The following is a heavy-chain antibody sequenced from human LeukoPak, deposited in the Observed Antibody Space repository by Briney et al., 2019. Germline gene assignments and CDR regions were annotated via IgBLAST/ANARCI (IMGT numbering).Heavy chain of an antibody. CDR3: ARAPLSGYYSIDAFDI. CDR1: GGSISSYY. V-gene: IGHV4-34*01. Sequence: SETLSLTCTVSGGSISSYYWSWIRQPPGKGLEWIGHITHSGSTNYNPSLKNRVTVSVDASKNQFSLKLSSVTAADTAVYYCARAPLSGYYSIDAFDIWGQGTMVTVSS. CDR2: ITHSGST. J-gene: IGHJ3*02. D-gene: IGHD3-22*01.